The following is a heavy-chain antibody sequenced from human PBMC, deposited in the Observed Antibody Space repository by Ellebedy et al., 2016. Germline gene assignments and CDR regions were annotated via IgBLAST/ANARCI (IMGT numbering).Heavy chain of an antibody. D-gene: IGHD4-23*01. CDR3: ARVYGGNSEYYFDY. CDR2: IYYSGST. Sequence: SETLSLTCTVSGGSISSGGYYWSWIRQHPGKGLEWIGYIYYSGSTYYNPSLKSRVTISVDTSKNQFSLKPSSVTAADTAVYYCARVYGGNSEYYFDYWGQGTLVTVSS. V-gene: IGHV4-31*03. CDR1: GGSISSGGYY. J-gene: IGHJ4*02.